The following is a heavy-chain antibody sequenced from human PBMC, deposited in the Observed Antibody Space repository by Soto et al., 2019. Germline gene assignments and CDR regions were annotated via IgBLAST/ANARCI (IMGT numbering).Heavy chain of an antibody. J-gene: IGHJ6*02. CDR1: GYTFTSYG. CDR3: ARDPAGIQLWLRKVYYYGMDV. Sequence: ASVKVSCKASGYTFTSYGISWVRQAPGQGLEWMGWISAYNGNTNYAQKLQGRVTMTTDTSTSTAYMELRSLRSDDTAVYYCARDPAGIQLWLRKVYYYGMDVWGQGTTVTVSS. D-gene: IGHD5-18*01. V-gene: IGHV1-18*04. CDR2: ISAYNGNT.